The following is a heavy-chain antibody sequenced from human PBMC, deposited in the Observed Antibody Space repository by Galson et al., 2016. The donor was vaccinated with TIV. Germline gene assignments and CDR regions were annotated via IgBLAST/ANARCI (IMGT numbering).Heavy chain of an antibody. Sequence: CAISGDSVSSNSAAWNWIRQSPSRGLEWLGRTYCRSRCYYDYAVSVKSRVTIESDTSKNQFSLHLNSVTSEDTAVYYCARAAGRNGATCHATCESFDFWGQGTKVTVSS. CDR2: TYCRSRCYY. CDR3: ARAAGRNGATCHATCESFDF. D-gene: IGHD3-10*01. CDR1: GDSVSSNSAA. J-gene: IGHJ3*01. V-gene: IGHV6-1*01.